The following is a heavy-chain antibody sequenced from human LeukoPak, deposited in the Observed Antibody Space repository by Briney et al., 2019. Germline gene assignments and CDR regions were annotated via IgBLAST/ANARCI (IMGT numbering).Heavy chain of an antibody. CDR1: GFTFSSYA. V-gene: IGHV3-30-3*01. CDR3: AKARGVWFGELDF. D-gene: IGHD3-10*01. J-gene: IGHJ4*02. Sequence: PGRSLRLSCAASGFTFSSYAMHWVRQAPGKGLEWVAVISYDGSNKYYADSVKGRFTISRDNSKNTLYLQMNSLRAEDTAVYYCAKARGVWFGELDFWGQGTLVTVSS. CDR2: ISYDGSNK.